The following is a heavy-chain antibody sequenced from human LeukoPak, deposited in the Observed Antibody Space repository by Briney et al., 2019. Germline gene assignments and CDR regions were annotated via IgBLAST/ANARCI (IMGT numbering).Heavy chain of an antibody. Sequence: SETLSLTCTVSDGSISSYYWSWIRQPAGKGLEWIGRIYPSGSTNYNPSLKSRVTMSVDTSKNQLSLKLSSVTAADTAVYYCARTSSNSWSYGVDVWGQGATVTVSS. CDR2: IYPSGST. J-gene: IGHJ6*02. CDR3: ARTSSNSWSYGVDV. CDR1: DGSISSYY. V-gene: IGHV4-4*07. D-gene: IGHD6-13*01.